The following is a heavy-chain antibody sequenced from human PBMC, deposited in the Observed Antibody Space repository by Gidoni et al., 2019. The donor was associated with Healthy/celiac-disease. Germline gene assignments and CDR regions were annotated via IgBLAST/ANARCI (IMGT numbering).Heavy chain of an antibody. Sequence: EVPLVESGGCLVTPGGSLSLSCAASGFTFSNAWMSWVRQAPGKGLEWVGRIKSKTDGGTTDYAAPVKGRFTISRDDSKNTLYLQMNSLKTEDTAVYYCTTDPSGGPFFNFDYWGQGTLVTVSS. CDR2: IKSKTDGGTT. CDR1: GFTFSNAW. CDR3: TTDPSGGPFFNFDY. D-gene: IGHD3-10*01. J-gene: IGHJ4*02. V-gene: IGHV3-15*01.